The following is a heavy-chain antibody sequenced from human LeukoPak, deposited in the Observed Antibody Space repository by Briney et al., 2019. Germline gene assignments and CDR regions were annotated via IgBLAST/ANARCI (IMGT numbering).Heavy chain of an antibody. CDR2: MYHSGST. J-gene: IGHJ4*02. CDR1: GGSISSSNW. V-gene: IGHV4-4*02. D-gene: IGHD3/OR15-3a*01. CDR3: ARGSGIFGLVTYFDY. Sequence: PSETLSLTCAVSGGSISSSNWWSWVRQPPVKGLEWIGEMYHSGSTNYNPSLKSRVTISVDKSKNQFSLKLSSVTAADTAVYYCARGSGIFGLVTYFDYWGQGTLVTVSS.